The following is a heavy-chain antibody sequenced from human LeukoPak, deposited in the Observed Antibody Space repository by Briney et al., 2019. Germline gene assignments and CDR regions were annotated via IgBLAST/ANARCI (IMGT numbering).Heavy chain of an antibody. CDR2: IKKTGSET. Sequence: GGSLRLSCPASGFIFSDHAMNWVRQAPGKGLEWVAYIKKTGSETYYVDSVKGRFTITRDNTRNSLFLQMYSLRAEDTAVYFCAREDGYCSGGNCYSYFDSWGQGTLVTVSS. CDR1: GFIFSDHA. CDR3: AREDGYCSGGNCYSYFDS. J-gene: IGHJ4*02. V-gene: IGHV3-7*01. D-gene: IGHD2-15*01.